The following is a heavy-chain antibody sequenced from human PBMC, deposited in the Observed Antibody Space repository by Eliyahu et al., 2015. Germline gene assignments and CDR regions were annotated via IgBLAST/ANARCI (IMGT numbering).Heavy chain of an antibody. CDR1: GSAFLKSA. V-gene: IGHV1-58*01. D-gene: IGHD2-21*02. CDR3: AQSLTDILAFDI. CDR2: IVADSGDT. Sequence: QMQLEQSGAEAKRPGTSVRLSCKASGSAFLKSAVHWVRQAGGQGLEWMGWIVADSGDTNYARQFKNRVTLTRDVSTQTAYLDLPGLTSADTATYYCAQSLTDILAFDIWGQGTLITVSA. J-gene: IGHJ3*02.